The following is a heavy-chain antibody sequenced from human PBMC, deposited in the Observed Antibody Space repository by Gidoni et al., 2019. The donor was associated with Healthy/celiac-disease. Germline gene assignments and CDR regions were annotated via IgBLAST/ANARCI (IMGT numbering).Heavy chain of an antibody. V-gene: IGHV4-34*01. CDR3: ARGGRRGRSPIGY. Sequence: QVQLQQWGAGLLKPSETLSLTCAVYGGSFSGYYWSWIRQPPGKGLEWIGEINHSGSTNYNPSLKSRVTISVDTSKNQFSLKLSSVTAADTAVYYCARGGRRGRSPIGYWGQGTLVTVSS. D-gene: IGHD3-16*01. J-gene: IGHJ4*02. CDR1: GGSFSGYY. CDR2: INHSGST.